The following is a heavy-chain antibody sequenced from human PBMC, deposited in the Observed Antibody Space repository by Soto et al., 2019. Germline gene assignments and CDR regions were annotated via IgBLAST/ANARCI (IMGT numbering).Heavy chain of an antibody. V-gene: IGHV1-8*01. J-gene: IGHJ5*02. CDR2: MNPNSGNT. CDR1: GYTFTSYD. CDR3: ARVPLALHWFDP. D-gene: IGHD1-7*01. Sequence: GASVKVSCKASGYTFTSYDINWVRQATGQGLEWMGWMNPNSGNTGYAQKFQGRVTMTRNTSISTAYMELSSLRSEDTAVYYCARVPLALHWFDPWGQGTLVTVSS.